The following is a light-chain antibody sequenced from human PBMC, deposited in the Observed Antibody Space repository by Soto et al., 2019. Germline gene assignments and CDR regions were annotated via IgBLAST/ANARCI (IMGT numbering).Light chain of an antibody. CDR2: DNR. CDR3: QVWHSSLHHVV. J-gene: IGLJ2*01. CDR1: NIGSET. Sequence: SYELTQPPAISVAPGQTAMFSCGGNNIGSETVHWYQQKPGQAPVLVVYDNRDRPSGIPERFSGSNSGNTATLTISRVDAGDEADYYCQVWHSSLHHVVFGGGTKLTVL. V-gene: IGLV3-21*02.